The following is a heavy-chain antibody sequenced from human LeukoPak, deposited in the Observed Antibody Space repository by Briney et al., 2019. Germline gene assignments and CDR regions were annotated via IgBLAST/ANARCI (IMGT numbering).Heavy chain of an antibody. CDR2: ISGSGGST. CDR1: GFILSNYN. V-gene: IGHV3-23*01. CDR3: AKGDCSSTSCYTVDY. D-gene: IGHD2-2*02. J-gene: IGHJ4*02. Sequence: PGGSLRLSCAASGFILSNYNMNWVRQAPGKGLEWVSAISGSGGSTYYADSVKGRFTISRDNSKNTLYLQMNSLRAEDTAVYYCAKGDCSSTSCYTVDYWGQGTLVTVYS.